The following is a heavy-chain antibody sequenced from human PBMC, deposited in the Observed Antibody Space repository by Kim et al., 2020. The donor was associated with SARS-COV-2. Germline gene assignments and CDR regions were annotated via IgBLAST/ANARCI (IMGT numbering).Heavy chain of an antibody. Sequence: SETLSLTCTVSGGSISSYYWSWIRQPPGKGLEWIGYIYYSGSTNYNPSLKSRVTISVDTSKNQFSLKLSSVTAADTAVYYCARDSHSGWFDPWGQGTLVTVSS. V-gene: IGHV4-59*01. CDR2: IYYSGST. D-gene: IGHD6-19*01. CDR1: GGSISSYY. J-gene: IGHJ5*02. CDR3: ARDSHSGWFDP.